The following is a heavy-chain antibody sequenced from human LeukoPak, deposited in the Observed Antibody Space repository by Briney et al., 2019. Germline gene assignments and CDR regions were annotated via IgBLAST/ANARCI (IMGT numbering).Heavy chain of an antibody. V-gene: IGHV3-21*01. CDR3: ARGDTALIDAFDI. J-gene: IGHJ3*02. D-gene: IGHD5-18*01. CDR1: GFTFSSYS. Sequence: GGSLRLSCAASGFTFSSYSMNWVRQAPGKGLEWVSSISSSSSSINNADSVNGRFTISRDNAKNSLYLQMNSLRAEDTAVYYCARGDTALIDAFDIWGQGTMVTVSS. CDR2: ISSSSSSI.